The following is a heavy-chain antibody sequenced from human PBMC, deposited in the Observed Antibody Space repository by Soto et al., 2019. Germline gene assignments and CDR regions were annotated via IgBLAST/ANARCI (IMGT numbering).Heavy chain of an antibody. Sequence: SVKVSCKASVCTFTSSAGHWVRQPRGQRLEGIGWIVVGSGRTNYAQKFQERVTITRDMSTSTASMELSSLRAEDTAVYYCAARTGTTDYWGQGTMVTVSS. D-gene: IGHD1-7*01. CDR3: AARTGTTDY. CDR1: VCTFTSSA. V-gene: IGHV1-58*01. J-gene: IGHJ4*02. CDR2: IVVGSGRT.